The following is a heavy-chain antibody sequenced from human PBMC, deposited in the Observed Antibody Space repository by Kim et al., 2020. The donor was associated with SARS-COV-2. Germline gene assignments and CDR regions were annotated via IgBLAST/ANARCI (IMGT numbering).Heavy chain of an antibody. J-gene: IGHJ3*02. CDR2: ISAYNGNT. CDR3: AREEYCSSTSCYSAFDI. D-gene: IGHD2-2*01. CDR1: GYTFTSYG. V-gene: IGHV1-18*04. Sequence: ASVKVSCKASGYTFTSYGISWVRQAPGQGLEWMGWISAYNGNTNYAQKLQGRVTMTTDTSTSTAYMELRSLRSDDTAVYYCAREEYCSSTSCYSAFDICGQGAMGTVSS.